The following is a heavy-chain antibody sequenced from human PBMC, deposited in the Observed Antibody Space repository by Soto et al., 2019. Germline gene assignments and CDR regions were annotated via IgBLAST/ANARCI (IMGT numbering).Heavy chain of an antibody. CDR1: GFTFSSYS. CDR2: ISSSSSYI. Sequence: EVQLVESGGGLVKPGGSLRLSCAASGFTFSSYSMNWVRQAPGKGLEWVSSISSSSSYIYYADSVKGRFTISRDNAKYSLYLQMNSLRAEDTAVYYCARRWWAGIAAAGGLAFDIWGQGTMVTVSS. CDR3: ARRWWAGIAAAGGLAFDI. V-gene: IGHV3-21*01. D-gene: IGHD6-13*01. J-gene: IGHJ3*02.